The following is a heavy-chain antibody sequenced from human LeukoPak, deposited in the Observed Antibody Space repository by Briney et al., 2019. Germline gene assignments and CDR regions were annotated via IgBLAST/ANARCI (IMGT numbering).Heavy chain of an antibody. CDR1: GFTFSSYA. Sequence: GASLRLSCAASGFTFSSYAMSWVRQAPGKGLEWVSANSGSGGSTYYADSVKGRFTISRDNSKNTLYLQMTSVRPEDTAVYYCAKDPARFLEWLTQKYGMDVWGQGTTVTVSS. D-gene: IGHD3-3*01. J-gene: IGHJ6*02. CDR3: AKDPARFLEWLTQKYGMDV. CDR2: NSGSGGST. V-gene: IGHV3-23*01.